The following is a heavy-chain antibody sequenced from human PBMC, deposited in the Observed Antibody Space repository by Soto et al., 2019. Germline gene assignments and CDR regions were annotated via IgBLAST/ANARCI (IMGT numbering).Heavy chain of an antibody. Sequence: ASVKVSCKASGYSFSGYYTHWVRQAPGQGLEWMGWMNPNSGDTNYAEKFRGRVTMTRDTSIITAYMELTRLKSDDTAVYYCARDLGGYDLYGPDTWGQGTLVTVCS. J-gene: IGHJ5*02. CDR3: ARDLGGYDLYGPDT. D-gene: IGHD5-12*01. CDR2: MNPNSGDT. V-gene: IGHV1-2*02. CDR1: GYSFSGYY.